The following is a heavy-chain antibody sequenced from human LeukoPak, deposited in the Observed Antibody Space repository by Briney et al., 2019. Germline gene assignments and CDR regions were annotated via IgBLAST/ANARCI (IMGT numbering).Heavy chain of an antibody. CDR1: GFTFSDYY. Sequence: GGSLRLSCAASGFTFSDYYMSWIRQAPGKGLERVSYISSSSGYTNYADSVKGRFTISRDNAKNSLYLQMNSLRAEDTAVYYCAREGTGTDRFDSWGQGTLVTVSS. V-gene: IGHV3-11*06. CDR2: ISSSSGYT. D-gene: IGHD1-1*01. J-gene: IGHJ4*02. CDR3: AREGTGTDRFDS.